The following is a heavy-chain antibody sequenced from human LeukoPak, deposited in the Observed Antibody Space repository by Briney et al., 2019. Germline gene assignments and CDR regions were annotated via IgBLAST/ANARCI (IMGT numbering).Heavy chain of an antibody. CDR2: ISYDGSNK. V-gene: IGHV3-30-3*01. CDR3: ARSSPLDAFDI. Sequence: SGGSLRLSCAASGFTFSSYAMHWVRQAPGKGLGWVAVISYDGSNKYYADSVKGRFTISRDNSKNTLYLQMNSLRAEDTAVYYCARSSPLDAFDIWGQGTVVIVSS. CDR1: GFTFSSYA. J-gene: IGHJ3*02.